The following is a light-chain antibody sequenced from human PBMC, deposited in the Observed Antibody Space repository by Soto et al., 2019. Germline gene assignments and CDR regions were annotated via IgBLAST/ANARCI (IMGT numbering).Light chain of an antibody. V-gene: IGKV1-17*03. J-gene: IGKJ5*01. CDR3: QQTNNFPLN. CDR2: SAN. Sequence: DIQMTQAPSDMSASVVDRVTITFRASQDISNFLVWFQQRPGKVPKRLMYSANRLESGVPSRFSGSGSGTEFTLTISSLQPEDFATYYCQQTNNFPLNCGQGTRLEI. CDR1: QDISNF.